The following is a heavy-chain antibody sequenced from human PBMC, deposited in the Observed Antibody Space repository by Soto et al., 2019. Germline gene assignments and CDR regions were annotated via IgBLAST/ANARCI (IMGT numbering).Heavy chain of an antibody. D-gene: IGHD2-2*02. Sequence: QVQLVQSGAEVKKPGASVKLSCRAVGYNVTTQTMNWVRQAPGQSLDWMGWINPLKGDTKSAANFQDRVTMTTDTSTRTAYMELRSLRSDDTAVYYCARVKVPAAILGAFDLWGQGTLVTVSS. CDR2: INPLKGDT. V-gene: IGHV1-3*01. CDR3: ARVKVPAAILGAFDL. J-gene: IGHJ3*01. CDR1: GYNVTTQT.